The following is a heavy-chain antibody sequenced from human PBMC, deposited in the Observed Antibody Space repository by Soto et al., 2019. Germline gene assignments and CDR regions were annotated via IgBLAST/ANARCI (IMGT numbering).Heavy chain of an antibody. D-gene: IGHD3-22*01. CDR3: ARDASGYYIPYYYYYYYMDV. CDR1: GFTFSSYS. Sequence: GGSLRLSCAASGFTFSSYSMNWVRQAPGKGLEWVSYISSSSSTIYYADSVKGRFTISRDNAKNSLYLQMNSLRAEDTAVYYCARDASGYYIPYYYYYYYMDVWGKGTTVTVSS. CDR2: ISSSSSTI. V-gene: IGHV3-48*01. J-gene: IGHJ6*03.